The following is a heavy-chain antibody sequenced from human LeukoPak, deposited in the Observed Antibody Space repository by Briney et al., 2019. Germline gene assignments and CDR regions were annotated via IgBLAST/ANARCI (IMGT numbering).Heavy chain of an antibody. D-gene: IGHD3-10*01. CDR3: ARDRGRRYYYGSGIQTPHDAFDI. J-gene: IGHJ3*02. V-gene: IGHV4-39*07. Sequence: SETLSLTCTVSGGSISSSSYYWGWIRQPPGKGLEWIGSIYYSGSTYYNPSLKSRVTISVDTSKNQFSLKLSSVTAADTAVYYCARDRGRRYYYGSGIQTPHDAFDIWGQGTMVTVSS. CDR1: GGSISSSSYY. CDR2: IYYSGST.